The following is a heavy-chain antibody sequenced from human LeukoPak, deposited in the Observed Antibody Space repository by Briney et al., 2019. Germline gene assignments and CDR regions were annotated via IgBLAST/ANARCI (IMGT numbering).Heavy chain of an antibody. J-gene: IGHJ4*02. D-gene: IGHD3-16*01. Sequence: GGSLRLSCAASGFTFSDYYMSWIRQAPGKGLEWVSYISSSSSYTNYADSVKGRFTISRDNAKNSLYLQMNSLRVEDTAVYYCARTAVGYYFDYWGQGTLVTVSS. CDR1: GFTFSDYY. CDR2: ISSSSSYT. CDR3: ARTAVGYYFDY. V-gene: IGHV3-11*03.